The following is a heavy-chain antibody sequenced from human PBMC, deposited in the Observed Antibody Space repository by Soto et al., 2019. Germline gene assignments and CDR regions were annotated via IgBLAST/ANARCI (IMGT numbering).Heavy chain of an antibody. V-gene: IGHV3-48*03. CDR3: ARDRSSGWSPLDAFDI. CDR2: ISSSGSTI. CDR1: GFTFSSYE. J-gene: IGHJ3*02. Sequence: LRLSCAASGFTFSSYEMNWVRQAPGKGLEWVSYISSSGSTIYYADSVKGRFTISRDNAKNSLYLQMNSLRAEDTAVYYCARDRSSGWSPLDAFDIWGQGTMVT. D-gene: IGHD6-19*01.